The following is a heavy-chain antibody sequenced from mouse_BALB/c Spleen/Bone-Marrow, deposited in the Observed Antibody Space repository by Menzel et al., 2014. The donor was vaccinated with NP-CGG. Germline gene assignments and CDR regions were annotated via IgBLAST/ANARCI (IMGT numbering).Heavy chain of an antibody. D-gene: IGHD1-3*01. J-gene: IGHJ3*01. CDR1: AYSITSGYS. V-gene: IGHV3-1*02. CDR2: IHYSGIT. CDR3: ARWGKGAWFAY. Sequence: EVQLQESGPDLVKPSQSLSLTCTVTAYSITSGYSWHWIRQYPGNKLEWMGYIHYSGITNYSPSLKGRISFTRYTSKNQFFLHLNSVTTEDTATYYCARWGKGAWFAYWGQGTLVTVSA.